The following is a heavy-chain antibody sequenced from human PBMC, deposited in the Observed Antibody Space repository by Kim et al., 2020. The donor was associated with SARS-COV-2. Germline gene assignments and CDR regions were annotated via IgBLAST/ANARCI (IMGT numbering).Heavy chain of an antibody. V-gene: IGHV3-33*01. CDR1: GFTFNTYA. J-gene: IGHJ6*01. D-gene: IGHD3-3*01. Sequence: GGSLRLSCAASGFTFNTYAMHWVRQAPGKGLEWVAIIWSDGSKKYYGDAVKGRFTISRDNSKNTLFLQMDRLRDEDTALYCCARDPALWSGSSSYSYYG. CDR2: IWSDGSKK. CDR3: ARDPALWSGSSSYSYYG.